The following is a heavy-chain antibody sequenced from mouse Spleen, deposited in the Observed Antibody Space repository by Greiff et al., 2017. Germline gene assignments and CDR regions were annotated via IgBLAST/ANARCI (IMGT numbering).Heavy chain of an antibody. J-gene: IGHJ2*01. Sequence: EVQLQQSGAELVKPGASVKLSCTASGFNITDTYMHWVKQRPEQGLEWIGRIDPANGNTKYDPKFQGKATITADTSSNTAYLQLSSLTSEDTAVYYCARDSSSNSYFDYWGQGTTLTVSS. D-gene: IGHD1-3*01. V-gene: IGHV14-3*02. CDR2: IDPANGNT. CDR3: ARDSSSNSYFDY. CDR1: GFNITDTY.